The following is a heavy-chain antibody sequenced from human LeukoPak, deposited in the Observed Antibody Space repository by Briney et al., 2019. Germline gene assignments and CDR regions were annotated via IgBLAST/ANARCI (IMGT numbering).Heavy chain of an antibody. D-gene: IGHD2-21*01. J-gene: IGHJ6*03. CDR2: IYYSGST. Sequence: SETLSLTCTVSGGSISSTTYYWAWIRQPPGKGLEWIGSIYYSGSTYYNPSLKSRVTISVDTSKNQFSLKLSSVTAADTAVYYCARPSYRYYMDVWGKGTTVTISS. CDR1: GGSISSTTYY. V-gene: IGHV4-39*01. CDR3: ARPSYRYYMDV.